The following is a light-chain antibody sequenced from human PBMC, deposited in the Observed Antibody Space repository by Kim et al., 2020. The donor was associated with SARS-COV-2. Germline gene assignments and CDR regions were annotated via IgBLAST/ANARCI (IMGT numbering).Light chain of an antibody. CDR3: NSRVSGQHL. Sequence: SSELTQDPAVSVALGQTVKITCQGDSLRSYYANWFQQRPGQAPLLVLYGKNNRPSGIPDRFSGSSSRNTASLTITGAQAEDEADYYCNSRVSGQHLFGGGTQLTVL. CDR1: SLRSYY. CDR2: GKN. J-gene: IGLJ2*01. V-gene: IGLV3-19*01.